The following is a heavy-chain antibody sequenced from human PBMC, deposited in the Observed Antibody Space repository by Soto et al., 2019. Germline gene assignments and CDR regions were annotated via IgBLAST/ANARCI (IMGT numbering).Heavy chain of an antibody. J-gene: IGHJ6*02. CDR2: ISGSGGST. Sequence: GGSLRLSCAASGFTFSSYAMSWVRQAPGKGLEWVSAISGSGGSTYYADSVKGRFTISRDNSKNTLYLQMNSLRAGDTAVYYCEAAAGTFYYYGMDVWGQGTTVTVSS. CDR3: EAAAGTFYYYGMDV. V-gene: IGHV3-23*01. D-gene: IGHD6-13*01. CDR1: GFTFSSYA.